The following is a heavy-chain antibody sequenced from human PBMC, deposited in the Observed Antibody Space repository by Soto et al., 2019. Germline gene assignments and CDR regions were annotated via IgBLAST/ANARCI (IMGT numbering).Heavy chain of an antibody. Sequence: GGSLRLSCAASGFTFDDYAMHWVRQAPGKGLEWVSGISWNSGTIAYADSVKGRFTISRDNGKNSLYLQMNSLRPEDTALYYCANFKLDGFDVWGQGTMVTVSS. J-gene: IGHJ3*01. V-gene: IGHV3-9*01. CDR1: GFTFDDYA. CDR2: ISWNSGTI. CDR3: ANFKLDGFDV.